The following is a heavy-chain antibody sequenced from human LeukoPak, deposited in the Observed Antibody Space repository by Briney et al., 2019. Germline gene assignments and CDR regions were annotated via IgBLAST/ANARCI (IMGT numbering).Heavy chain of an antibody. Sequence: GGSLRLSCAASGFTFSSYAMHWVRQAPGKGLEWVAVISYDGSNKYYADSVKGRFTISRDNSKNTLYLQMNSQRAEDTAVYYCARGGLDYWGQGTLVTVSS. CDR2: ISYDGSNK. J-gene: IGHJ4*02. CDR3: ARGGLDY. V-gene: IGHV3-30*04. CDR1: GFTFSSYA.